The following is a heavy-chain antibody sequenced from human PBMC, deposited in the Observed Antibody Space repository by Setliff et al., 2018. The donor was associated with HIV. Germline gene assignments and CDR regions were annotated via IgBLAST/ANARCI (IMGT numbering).Heavy chain of an antibody. Sequence: PSETLSLTCAVYGGSFSAYYWSWIRQPPGKGLEWIGEINHSGSTNYNPSLKTRVTIMVDTFKTQFSLKLGSVTAADTAVYYCAREWSYGAFDTFDVWGQGTMVTVSS. CDR1: GGSFSAYY. J-gene: IGHJ3*01. V-gene: IGHV4-34*01. CDR3: AREWSYGAFDTFDV. D-gene: IGHD5-18*01. CDR2: INHSGST.